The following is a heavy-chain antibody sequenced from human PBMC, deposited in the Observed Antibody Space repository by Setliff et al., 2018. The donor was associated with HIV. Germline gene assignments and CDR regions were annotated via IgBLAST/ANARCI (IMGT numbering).Heavy chain of an antibody. Sequence: GPSVKVSCKASGYTFTTYGISWVRQAPGQGLEWMGWISTYNGDTNYVQKLQGRVTMTTDTSTSTAYMELRSLRSDDTAVYYCARSRNSILTGYYPTADFDYWGQGTLVTVSS. D-gene: IGHD3-9*01. J-gene: IGHJ4*02. CDR1: GYTFTTYG. CDR3: ARSRNSILTGYYPTADFDY. V-gene: IGHV1-18*01. CDR2: ISTYNGDT.